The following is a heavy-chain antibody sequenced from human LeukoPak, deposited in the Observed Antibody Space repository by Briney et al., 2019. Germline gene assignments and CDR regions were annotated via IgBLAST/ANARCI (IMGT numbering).Heavy chain of an antibody. CDR2: IYYSGST. Sequence: PSETLSLTCTVSGGSISSNYWSWIRQPPGKGLEWIGSIYYSGSTYYNPSLKSRVTISVDTSKNQFSLKLSSVTAADTAVYYCARQSGGSRYWGQGTLVTVSS. J-gene: IGHJ4*02. V-gene: IGHV4-59*05. CDR3: ARQSGGSRY. CDR1: GGSISSNY. D-gene: IGHD2-15*01.